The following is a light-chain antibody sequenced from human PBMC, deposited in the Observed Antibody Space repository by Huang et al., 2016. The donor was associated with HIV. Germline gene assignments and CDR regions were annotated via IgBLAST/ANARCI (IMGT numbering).Light chain of an antibody. V-gene: IGKV3-20*01. CDR2: GAF. CDR1: QSLSDNS. Sequence: ELVLTQFPGTLSLSPGGRATLSCRASQSLSDNSLACYQQRPGQAPRLVIYGAFKRATGIPDRFSGSGSRTDFTLTISRLEPEDFAVYYCQQYAGSPQTFGGGTKVEIK. CDR3: QQYAGSPQT. J-gene: IGKJ4*01.